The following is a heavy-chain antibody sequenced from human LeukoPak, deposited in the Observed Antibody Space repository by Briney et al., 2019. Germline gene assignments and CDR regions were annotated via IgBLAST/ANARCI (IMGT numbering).Heavy chain of an antibody. J-gene: IGHJ5*02. CDR2: IIPILGTA. Sequence: ASVKVSCKASGGTFSSYAISWVRQAPGQGLEWMGGIIPILGTANYAQKFQGRVTITADESTSTAYMELSSLRSEDTAVYYCARVPRQGYYYDSSGYPNWFDPWGQGTLVTVSS. D-gene: IGHD3-22*01. CDR1: GGTFSSYA. CDR3: ARVPRQGYYYDSSGYPNWFDP. V-gene: IGHV1-69*13.